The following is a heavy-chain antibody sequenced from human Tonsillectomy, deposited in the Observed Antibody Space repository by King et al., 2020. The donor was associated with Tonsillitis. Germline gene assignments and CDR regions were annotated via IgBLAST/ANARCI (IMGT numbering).Heavy chain of an antibody. CDR2: INHSGNT. Sequence: VQLQQWGAGLLKPPETLSLTCAVYGGSFSGYLWSWIRQPPGKGLEWIGEINHSGNTNYNPSLKSRVSISVDTSKNPFSLKLSSVTAADTAVYYCARGRLGATGQPPTYYYYYGMDVWGQGTTVTVSS. D-gene: IGHD1-26*01. V-gene: IGHV4-34*01. CDR3: ARGRLGATGQPPTYYYYYGMDV. CDR1: GGSFSGYL. J-gene: IGHJ6*02.